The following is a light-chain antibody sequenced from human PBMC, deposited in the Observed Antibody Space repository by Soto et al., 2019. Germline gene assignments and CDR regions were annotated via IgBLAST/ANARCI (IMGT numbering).Light chain of an antibody. CDR1: SSDVGGYNY. CDR2: DVS. V-gene: IGLV2-14*01. J-gene: IGLJ2*01. Sequence: QSALTQPASVSGSPGQSITISCTGTSSDVGGYNYVSWYQQHPGKAPKLMIYDVSNRPSGVSNRFSGSKSGNTASLPSAGLQAEDEADSYCSSYTSSSTVVFGGGTKLTVL. CDR3: SSYTSSSTVV.